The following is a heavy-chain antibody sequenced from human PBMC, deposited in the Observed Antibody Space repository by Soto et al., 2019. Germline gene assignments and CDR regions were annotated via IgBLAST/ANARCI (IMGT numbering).Heavy chain of an antibody. CDR1: AGSISSDDYY. D-gene: IGHD6-6*01. Sequence: QVQLQESGPGLVKPSQTLSHTCTVSAGSISSDDYYWTWIRQPPGKGLEWIGYIYYRRRTSNNRSLESRLTISIDTSKHQFSMKLRSVSVADSAVYYCARDHSNSPDFFEYWGQGTLVTVSS. CDR3: ARDHSNSPDFFEY. V-gene: IGHV4-30-4*01. CDR2: IYYRRRT. J-gene: IGHJ4*02.